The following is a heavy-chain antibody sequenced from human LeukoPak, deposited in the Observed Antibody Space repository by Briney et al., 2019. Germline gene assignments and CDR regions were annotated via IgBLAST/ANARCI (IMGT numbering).Heavy chain of an antibody. CDR1: GYTFTSYY. CDR3: ARGFTVVKSPGDY. V-gene: IGHV1-46*01. CDR2: INPSGGST. D-gene: IGHD2-15*01. Sequence: ASVKVSCKASGYTFTSYYMHWVRQAPAQELDWMGIINPSGGSTSYAQKFQGRVTMTRDTSTSTVYMELSSLRSEDTAVYYCARGFTVVKSPGDYWGQGTLVTVSS. J-gene: IGHJ4*02.